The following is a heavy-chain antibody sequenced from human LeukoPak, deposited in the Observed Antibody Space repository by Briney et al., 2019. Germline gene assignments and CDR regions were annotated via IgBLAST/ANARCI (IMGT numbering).Heavy chain of an antibody. D-gene: IGHD6-19*01. J-gene: IGHJ5*02. CDR2: IYYSGST. CDR3: ARDSSGLNWFDP. Sequence: SETLSLTCTVSGGSISSSYWSWIRQPPGKGLEWIGYIYYSGSTNYNPSLKSRVTISVDTSKNQFSLKLSSVAAADTAVYYCARDSSGLNWFDPWGQGTLVTVSS. CDR1: GGSISSSY. V-gene: IGHV4-59*01.